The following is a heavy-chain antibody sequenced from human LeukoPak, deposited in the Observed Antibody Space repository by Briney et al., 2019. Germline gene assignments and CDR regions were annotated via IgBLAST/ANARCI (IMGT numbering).Heavy chain of an antibody. CDR1: GFTFSSYS. V-gene: IGHV3-48*01. Sequence: GGSPRLSCAASGFTFSSYSMNWVRQAPGKGLEWVSYISSSSSTIYYADSVKGRFTISRDNAKNSLYLQMNSLRAEDTAVYYCARDDKVGATDFDYWGQGTLVTVSS. CDR2: ISSSSSTI. CDR3: ARDDKVGATDFDY. D-gene: IGHD1-26*01. J-gene: IGHJ4*02.